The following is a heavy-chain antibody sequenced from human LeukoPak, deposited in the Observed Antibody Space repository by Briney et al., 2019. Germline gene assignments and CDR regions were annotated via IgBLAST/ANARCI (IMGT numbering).Heavy chain of an antibody. CDR3: VGATGFGY. D-gene: IGHD4-17*01. V-gene: IGHV3-66*01. J-gene: IGHJ4*02. Sequence: GGSLRLSCAVSGFTVSSNYMSWVRQAPGKGLEWVSVIHTGGSTYYADSVKGRFTISRDNSKNTVYLQMNSLRVEDTAVYYCVGATGFGYWGQGTLVTVSS. CDR1: GFTVSSNY. CDR2: IHTGGST.